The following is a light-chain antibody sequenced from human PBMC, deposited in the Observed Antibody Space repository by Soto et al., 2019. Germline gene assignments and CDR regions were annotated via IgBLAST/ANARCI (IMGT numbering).Light chain of an antibody. CDR2: VGTGGIVG. CDR1: RGYSNYK. J-gene: IGLJ1*01. CDR3: GADHGSGSNFVYV. Sequence: QPVVTQPPSASASLGASVTLTCTLSRGYSNYKVDWYQQRPGKGPRFVMRVGTGGIVGSKGDGIPDRFSVLGSGLNRYLTIKNSQEEDESDYHCGADHGSGSNFVYVFGTGTKVTVL. V-gene: IGLV9-49*01.